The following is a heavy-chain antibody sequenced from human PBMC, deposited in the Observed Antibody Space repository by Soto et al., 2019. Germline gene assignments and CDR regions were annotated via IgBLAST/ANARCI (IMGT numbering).Heavy chain of an antibody. CDR3: ASGRRVATTAIHDLDS. D-gene: IGHD5-12*01. J-gene: IGHJ4*02. Sequence: ASVKVSCKASGYTFTNYAIHWVRQAPGQRVEWMGWINAGNGKTKYSQNFQGRVTITRDTSASIVYMEVNSLRSEDTALYYCASGRRVATTAIHDLDSWGQATLVT. CDR1: GYTFTNYA. V-gene: IGHV1-3*01. CDR2: INAGNGKT.